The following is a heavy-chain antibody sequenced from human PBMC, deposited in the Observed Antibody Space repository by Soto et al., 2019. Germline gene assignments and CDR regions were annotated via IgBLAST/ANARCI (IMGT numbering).Heavy chain of an antibody. V-gene: IGHV3-21*01. CDR2: ITGTSAFT. D-gene: IGHD3-16*01. CDR3: ARDNLAFQGAFDL. CDR1: GFVFSDFQ. Sequence: GGSLRLSCAASGFVFSDFQFNWVRQAPGGGLEWLSSITGTSAFTEYAESIEGRFTISRDNPNKLLFLHMDNLRPEDTAVYYCARDNLAFQGAFDLWGQGTLVTVPQ. J-gene: IGHJ4*02.